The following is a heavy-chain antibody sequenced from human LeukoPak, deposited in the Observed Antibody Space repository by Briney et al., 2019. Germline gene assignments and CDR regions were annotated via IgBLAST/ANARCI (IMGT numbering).Heavy chain of an antibody. CDR1: GGSINFYY. V-gene: IGHV4-4*07. J-gene: IGHJ4*02. Sequence: PSETLSLTCTVSGGSINFYYWSWIRQPAGKGLEWIGRIYSTGSTNYSPSLKSRVTMSVDKSKNQFTLNLSSVTAADTAVYYCARGIADPYSFDSWGQGTLVTVSS. CDR3: ARGIADPYSFDS. D-gene: IGHD6-13*01. CDR2: IYSTGST.